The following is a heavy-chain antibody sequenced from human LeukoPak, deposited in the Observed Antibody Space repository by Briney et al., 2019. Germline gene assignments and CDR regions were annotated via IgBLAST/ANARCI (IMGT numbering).Heavy chain of an antibody. J-gene: IGHJ4*02. V-gene: IGHV3-30*02. CDR2: IRYDGSNK. D-gene: IGHD6-6*01. Sequence: GGSLRLSCAASGFTFSSYGTHWVRQAPGKGLEWVAFIRYDGSNKYYADSVKGRFTISRDNSKNTLYLQMNSLRAEDTAVYYCVKVGLVAARPNNFDCWGQGTLVTVSS. CDR1: GFTFSSYG. CDR3: VKVGLVAARPNNFDC.